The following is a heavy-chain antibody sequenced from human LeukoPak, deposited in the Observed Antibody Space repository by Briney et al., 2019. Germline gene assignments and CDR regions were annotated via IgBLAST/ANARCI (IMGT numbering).Heavy chain of an antibody. D-gene: IGHD3-3*01. CDR1: GFTFSSSA. CDR2: ISSSSSYI. V-gene: IGHV3-21*01. J-gene: IGHJ3*02. CDR3: ARGGAYYDFWSGYYDAFDI. Sequence: GGSLRLSCAASGFTFSSSAMGWVRQAPGKGQEWVSSISSSSSYIYYADSVKGRFTISRDNAKNSLYLQMNSLRAEDTAVYYCARGGAYYDFWSGYYDAFDIWGQGTMVTVSS.